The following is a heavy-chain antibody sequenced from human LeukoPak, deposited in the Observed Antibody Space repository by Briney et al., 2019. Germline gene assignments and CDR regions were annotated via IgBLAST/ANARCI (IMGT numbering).Heavy chain of an antibody. Sequence: GGSLRLSYAASGFTFDDYGMSWVRQAPGKGLEWVSGINWNGGSTGYADSVKGRFTISRDNAKNSLYLQMNSLRAEDTALYYCARDLVAVAGTLRFDPWGQGTLVTVSS. J-gene: IGHJ5*02. CDR2: INWNGGST. V-gene: IGHV3-20*03. CDR3: ARDLVAVAGTLRFDP. D-gene: IGHD6-19*01. CDR1: GFTFDDYG.